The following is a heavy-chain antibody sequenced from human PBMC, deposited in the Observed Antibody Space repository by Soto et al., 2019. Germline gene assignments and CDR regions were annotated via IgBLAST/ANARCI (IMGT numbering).Heavy chain of an antibody. CDR3: ARDLNGEDYFDY. V-gene: IGHV4-30-4*01. CDR2: IYYSGST. J-gene: IGHJ4*02. D-gene: IGHD7-27*01. Sequence: SSETLSLTCTVSGGSISSGDYYWSWIRQPPGKGLEWIGYIYYSGSTYYNPSLKSRVTISVDTSKNQFSLRLSSVTAADTAVYYCARDLNGEDYFDYWGQGTLVTVSS. CDR1: GGSISSGDYY.